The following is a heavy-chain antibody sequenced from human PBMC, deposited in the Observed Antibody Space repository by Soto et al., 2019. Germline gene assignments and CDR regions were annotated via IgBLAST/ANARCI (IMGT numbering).Heavy chain of an antibody. J-gene: IGHJ4*02. V-gene: IGHV3-23*01. CDR1: GFTFSSYA. D-gene: IGHD3-10*01. CDR3: AKGRLWFGELLSPVRVGPFDY. CDR2: ISGSGGST. Sequence: GGSLRLSCAASGFTFSSYAMSWVRQAPGKGLEWVSAISGSGGSTYYADYVKGRFTISRDNSKNTLYLQMNSLRAEDTAVYYCAKGRLWFGELLSPVRVGPFDYWGQGTLVTVSS.